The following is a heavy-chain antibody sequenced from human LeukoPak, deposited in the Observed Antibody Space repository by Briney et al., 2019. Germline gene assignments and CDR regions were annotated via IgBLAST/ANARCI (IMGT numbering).Heavy chain of an antibody. Sequence: GGSLRLSCAASGFTFSTYWMSRVRQAPGKGLEWVANINQDESEKKYVDSVKGRFTISRDNAKNSLHLQMNSLRAEDTAVYYCAREILTTVTHQWGQGTLVTVSS. CDR3: AREILTTVTHQ. J-gene: IGHJ4*02. V-gene: IGHV3-7*01. D-gene: IGHD4-17*01. CDR1: GFTFSTYW. CDR2: INQDESEK.